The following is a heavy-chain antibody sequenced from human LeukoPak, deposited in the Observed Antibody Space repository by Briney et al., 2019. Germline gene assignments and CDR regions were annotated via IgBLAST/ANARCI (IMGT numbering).Heavy chain of an antibody. CDR2: ISYDGSKK. J-gene: IGHJ6*02. CDR1: GFTFSGYP. CDR3: ARDLGIVYYYGMDV. D-gene: IGHD7-27*01. V-gene: IGHV3-30*04. Sequence: GGSLRLSCAASGFTFSGYPIHWVRQAPGKGLDWVAVISYDGSKKYYEDSVKGRFTISRDDSKNTLYLQMNSLRAEDTAVYYCARDLGIVYYYGMDVWGQGTTVIVSS.